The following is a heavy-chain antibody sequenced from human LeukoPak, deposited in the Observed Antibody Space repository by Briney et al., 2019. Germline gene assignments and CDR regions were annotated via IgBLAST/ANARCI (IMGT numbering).Heavy chain of an antibody. CDR2: IIPILGIA. V-gene: IGHV1-69*04. CDR3: ARDYNDFWSQFRYYMDV. J-gene: IGHJ6*03. CDR1: GGTFSSCT. Sequence: GASVKVSCKASGGTFSSCTISWVRQAPGQGLEWMGRIIPILGIANYPQKSQGRVTITADKSTSTAYMELSSLRSEDTAVYYCARDYNDFWSQFRYYMDVWGKGTTVTVSS. D-gene: IGHD3-3*01.